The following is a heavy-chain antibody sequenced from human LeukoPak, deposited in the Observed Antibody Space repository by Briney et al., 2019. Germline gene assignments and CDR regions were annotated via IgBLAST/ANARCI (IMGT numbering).Heavy chain of an antibody. Sequence: GGSLRLSCEGSGFIFSNACMSWVRQAPGKGLEWVGRVTTTGEGGPTDYGAPVRGRFTISRDDSKSTVYLQMNSLKTEDTAIYYCTAGLGKTDDDSWGQGTLVTVSS. CDR2: VTTTGEGGPT. V-gene: IGHV3-15*01. CDR1: GFIFSNAC. D-gene: IGHD4-11*01. J-gene: IGHJ4*02. CDR3: TAGLGKTDDDS.